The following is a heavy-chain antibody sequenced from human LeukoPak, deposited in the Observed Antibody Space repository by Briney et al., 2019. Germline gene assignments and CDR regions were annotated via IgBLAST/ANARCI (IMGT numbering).Heavy chain of an antibody. D-gene: IGHD3-3*01. J-gene: IGHJ5*02. CDR1: GGSISSGGYY. V-gene: IGHV4-31*03. CDR3: ARDLLGSTIFGVVIMDHWFDP. CDR2: IYYSGST. Sequence: SETLPLTCTVSGGSISSGGYYWSWIRQHPGKGLEWIGYIYYSGSTYYNPSLKSRVTISVDTSKNQFSLKLSSVTAADTAVYYCARDLLGSTIFGVVIMDHWFDPWGQGTLVTVSS.